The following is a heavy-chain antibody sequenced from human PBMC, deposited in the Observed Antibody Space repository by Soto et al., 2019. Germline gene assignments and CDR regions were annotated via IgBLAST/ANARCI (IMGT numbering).Heavy chain of an antibody. V-gene: IGHV3-23*01. CDR2: ISGGGDTT. J-gene: IGHJ4*02. CDR1: GFTFNNYA. D-gene: IGHD3-10*01. Sequence: EVQLLESGGGLVQPGGSLRLSCAASGFTFNNYAMTWVRQAPGKGLEWVSAISGGGDTTSYADSVTSRFTVSRDGSNNTLYLQMSSLRAEDTALYYFAKGRGGSGSLTPRVDFWGQGTLVTVSS. CDR3: AKGRGGSGSLTPRVDF.